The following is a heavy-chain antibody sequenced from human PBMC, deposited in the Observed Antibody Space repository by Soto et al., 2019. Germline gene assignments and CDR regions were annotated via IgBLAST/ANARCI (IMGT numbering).Heavy chain of an antibody. V-gene: IGHV1-2*02. Sequence: GASVKVSCKASGYTFTGYYMHWVRQAPGQGLEWMGWINPNSGGTNYAQKFQGRVTMTRDTSISTAYMELSRLRSDDTAVYYCARDKRGNDSGFYDSRGIDYWGQGTLVTVSS. CDR1: GYTFTGYY. J-gene: IGHJ4*02. D-gene: IGHD3-22*01. CDR2: INPNSGGT. CDR3: ARDKRGNDSGFYDSRGIDY.